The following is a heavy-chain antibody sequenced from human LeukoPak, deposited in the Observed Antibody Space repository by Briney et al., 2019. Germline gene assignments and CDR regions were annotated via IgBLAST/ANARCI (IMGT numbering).Heavy chain of an antibody. Sequence: GESLKISCKGSGYTFTSYWIGWVRHMRGKGLEYMGIIHPGDADTRYSPTFQGQVTISVDRSSTTASLQWSRLRASDTAMYYCATHPGGLQSGFDNWGQGTLVTVSS. CDR3: ATHPGGLQSGFDN. D-gene: IGHD5-24*01. J-gene: IGHJ4*02. CDR2: IHPGDADT. CDR1: GYTFTSYW. V-gene: IGHV5-51*01.